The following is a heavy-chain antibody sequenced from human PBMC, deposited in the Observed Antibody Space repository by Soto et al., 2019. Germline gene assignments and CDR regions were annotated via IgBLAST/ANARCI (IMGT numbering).Heavy chain of an antibody. Sequence: QVQLVESGGGVVQPGRSLRLSCAASGFTFSSYGMHWVRQAPGKGLEWVAVIWFDGSNKFYADSVKGRFTISRDNSKNTVSLQMNSLRDEDSAAYSCATTGPYWGQGNLVTVSS. CDR1: GFTFSSYG. J-gene: IGHJ4*02. CDR3: ATTGPY. CDR2: IWFDGSNK. V-gene: IGHV3-33*01.